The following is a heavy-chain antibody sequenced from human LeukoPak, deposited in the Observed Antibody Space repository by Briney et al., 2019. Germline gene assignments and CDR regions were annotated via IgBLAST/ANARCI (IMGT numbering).Heavy chain of an antibody. CDR1: GFTFSSYG. V-gene: IGHV3-30*18. J-gene: IGHJ4*02. CDR3: AKRSAYYFDY. Sequence: PGGSLRLSCAASGFTFSSYGMHWVRQAPGKGLEWIGTISYDGDDEYYADSVKGRFTISRDNSRNTPYLQMNSLRAEDTAVYYCAKRSAYYFDYWGQGTLVTVSS. CDR2: ISYDGDDE.